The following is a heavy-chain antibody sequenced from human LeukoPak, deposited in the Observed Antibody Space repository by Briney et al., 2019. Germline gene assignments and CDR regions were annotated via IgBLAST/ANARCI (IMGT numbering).Heavy chain of an antibody. CDR1: GGSISSGDYY. Sequence: SETLSLTCTVSGGSISSGDYYWSWIRQPPGKGLEWIGYIYYSGSTYYNPSLESRVTISVDTSKNQFSLKLSSVTAADTAVYYCASSTAVAGGFDYWGQGTLVTVSS. V-gene: IGHV4-30-4*01. J-gene: IGHJ4*02. CDR2: IYYSGST. D-gene: IGHD6-19*01. CDR3: ASSTAVAGGFDY.